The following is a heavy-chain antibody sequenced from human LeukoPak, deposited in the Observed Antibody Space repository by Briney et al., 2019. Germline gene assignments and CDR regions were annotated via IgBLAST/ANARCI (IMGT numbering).Heavy chain of an antibody. CDR3: AIPSYCSGGSCYPPDWFDP. CDR1: GGTFSSYA. D-gene: IGHD2-15*01. CDR2: IIPIFGTA. V-gene: IGHV1-69*13. J-gene: IGHJ5*02. Sequence: SVKVSCKASGGTFSSYAISWVRQAPGQGPEWMGGIIPIFGTANYAQKFQGRVTITADESTSAAYMELSSLRSEDTAVYYCAIPSYCSGGSCYPPDWFDPWGQGTLVTVSS.